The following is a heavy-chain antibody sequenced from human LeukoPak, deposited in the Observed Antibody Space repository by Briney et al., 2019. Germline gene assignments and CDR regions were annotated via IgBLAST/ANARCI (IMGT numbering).Heavy chain of an antibody. CDR1: GYTFTGYY. J-gene: IGHJ6*02. V-gene: IGHV1-2*02. D-gene: IGHD1-26*01. Sequence: GASVKVSCKASGYTFTGYYMHWVRQAPGQGLEWMVWINPNSGGTNYAQKFQGRVTMTRDTSISTAYMELSRLRSDDTAVYYCQMVGARDYYYYGMDVWGQGTTVTVSS. CDR2: INPNSGGT. CDR3: QMVGARDYYYYGMDV.